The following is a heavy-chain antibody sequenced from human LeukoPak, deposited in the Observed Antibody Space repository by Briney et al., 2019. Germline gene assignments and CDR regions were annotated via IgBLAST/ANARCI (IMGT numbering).Heavy chain of an antibody. D-gene: IGHD3-22*01. J-gene: IGHJ4*02. CDR2: INPSVCST. CDR3: ARDRVYSSGTFDY. CDR1: GYTFTSYY. V-gene: IGHV1-46*01. Sequence: GASVKVSRKASGYTFTSYYMHWVRQAPGPGLEWMGIINPSVCSTSYAQKFHGRVTMTRDTSTSTVYMELRSLRSEDTAVYYCARDRVYSSGTFDYWGQGTMVTVSS.